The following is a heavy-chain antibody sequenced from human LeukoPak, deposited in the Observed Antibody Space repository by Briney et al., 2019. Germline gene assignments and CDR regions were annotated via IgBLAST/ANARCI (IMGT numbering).Heavy chain of an antibody. CDR1: GGSISSYY. D-gene: IGHD3-9*01. Sequence: SETLSLTCTVSGGSISSYYWSWNRQPPGKGLEWIGYIYYSGSTNYNPSLKSRVTISVDTSKNQFSLKLSSVTAADTAVYYCARSSYYDILTGYYNFDYWGQGTLVTVSS. J-gene: IGHJ4*02. CDR3: ARSSYYDILTGYYNFDY. V-gene: IGHV4-59*01. CDR2: IYYSGST.